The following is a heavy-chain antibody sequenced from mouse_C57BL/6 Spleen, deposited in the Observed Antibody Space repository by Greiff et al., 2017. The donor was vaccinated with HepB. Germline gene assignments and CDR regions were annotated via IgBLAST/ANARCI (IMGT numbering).Heavy chain of an antibody. V-gene: IGHV1-53*01. Sequence: QVQLQQPGTELVKPGASVKLSCKASGYTFTSYWMHWVKQRPGQGLEWIGNINPSNGGTNYNEKFKSKATLTVDKSSSTAYMQLSSLTSEDSAVYYCARSVITTVVPYYAMDYWGQGTSVTVSS. CDR3: ARSVITTVVPYYAMDY. J-gene: IGHJ4*01. D-gene: IGHD1-1*01. CDR2: INPSNGGT. CDR1: GYTFTSYW.